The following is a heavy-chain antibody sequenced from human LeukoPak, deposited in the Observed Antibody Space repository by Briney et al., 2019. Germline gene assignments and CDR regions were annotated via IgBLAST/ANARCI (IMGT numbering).Heavy chain of an antibody. CDR2: IGSSSSYI. CDR1: GVTFSSYS. J-gene: IGHJ4*02. CDR3: AASTKHTAMVDY. V-gene: IGHV3-21*01. Sequence: GGSLRLSCAASGVTFSSYSMNWVRQAPGKGLELVSSIGSSSSYIYYADSVKGRFTISRDNTKNSLYLQMNSLRAEDTAVYYCAASTKHTAMVDYWGQGTLVTVSS. D-gene: IGHD5-18*01.